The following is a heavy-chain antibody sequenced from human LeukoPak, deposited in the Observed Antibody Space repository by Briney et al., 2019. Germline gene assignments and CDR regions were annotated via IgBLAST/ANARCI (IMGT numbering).Heavy chain of an antibody. CDR2: IIPIFGTA. J-gene: IGHJ3*02. V-gene: IGHV1-69*05. Sequence: ASVKVSCKASGGTFSSYAISWVRQAPGQGLEWMGGIIPIFGTANYAQKFQGRVTITTDESTSTAYMELSSLRSEDTAVYYCASTATKTGDDAFDIWGQGTMVTVSS. CDR3: ASTATKTGDDAFDI. D-gene: IGHD5-12*01. CDR1: GGTFSSYA.